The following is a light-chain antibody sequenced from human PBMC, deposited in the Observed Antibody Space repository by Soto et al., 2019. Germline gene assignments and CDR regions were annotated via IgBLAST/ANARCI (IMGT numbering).Light chain of an antibody. Sequence: QSVLAQPASVSGSPGQSITISCTGTSSDVGGYKYVSWYQQHPGKAPKLMIYEVSNRPSGISNRFSGSKSGNTASLTISGLRAEDEADYYCGSHAVGSTLLFGGGTKVTVL. CDR1: SSDVGGYKY. CDR2: EVS. J-gene: IGLJ2*01. V-gene: IGLV2-14*01. CDR3: GSHAVGSTLL.